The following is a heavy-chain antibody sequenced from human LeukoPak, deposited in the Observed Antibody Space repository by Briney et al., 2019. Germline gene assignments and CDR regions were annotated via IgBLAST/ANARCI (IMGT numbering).Heavy chain of an antibody. J-gene: IGHJ4*02. Sequence: ASVKVSCTASGYTFTCYYMHWVRHAPGQGLEWMGRINPNSSGTNYAQKFQGRVTMTRDTSISTDYMDLSRLRPDDTAVYYCARAGSGYDYPHRLLVDWGQGTLVTVSS. CDR1: GYTFTCYY. D-gene: IGHD5-12*01. CDR2: INPNSSGT. V-gene: IGHV1-2*06. CDR3: ARAGSGYDYPHRLLVD.